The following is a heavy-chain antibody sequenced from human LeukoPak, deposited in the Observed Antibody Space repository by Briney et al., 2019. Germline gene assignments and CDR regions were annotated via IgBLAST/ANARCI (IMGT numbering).Heavy chain of an antibody. CDR1: GFSFDDYA. J-gene: IGHJ3*02. Sequence: GGSLRLSCAAPGFSFDDYAMHWVRQAPGKGLEWVSGISWNSGSIGYADSVKGRFTISRDNAKNSLYLQMNSLRAEDTALYYCAKAYSEAGGAFDIWGQGTMVTVSS. V-gene: IGHV3-9*01. CDR2: ISWNSGSI. CDR3: AKAYSEAGGAFDI. D-gene: IGHD2-8*02.